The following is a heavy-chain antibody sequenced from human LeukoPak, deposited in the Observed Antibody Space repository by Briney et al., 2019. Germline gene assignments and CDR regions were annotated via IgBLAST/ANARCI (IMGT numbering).Heavy chain of an antibody. V-gene: IGHV1-2*04. CDR2: INPNSGGT. CDR1: GYTFTGYY. CDR3: ARGIGYCSGGSCYAYDY. Sequence: ASVKVSCKASGYTFTGYYMHWVRQAPGQGLEWMGWINPNSGGTNYAQKFQGWVTMTRDTSISTAYMELSRLRSDDTAVYCCARGIGYCSGGSCYAYDYWGQGTLVTVSS. D-gene: IGHD2-15*01. J-gene: IGHJ4*02.